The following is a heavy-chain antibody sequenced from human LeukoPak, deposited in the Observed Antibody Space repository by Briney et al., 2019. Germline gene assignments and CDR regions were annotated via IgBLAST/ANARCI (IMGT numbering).Heavy chain of an antibody. Sequence: GASVRVSFTASGDTFTRYDINWVRQATGQGGEWRGWMNPNSGNTGYAQKFQGRVTMTKNTSISTAYIELSSLRSEDTALYYCARAPTWSSTSYNYYYMDVWGKGTTVTISS. CDR1: GDTFTRYD. J-gene: IGHJ6*03. D-gene: IGHD3-3*01. CDR3: ARAPTWSSTSYNYYYMDV. V-gene: IGHV1-8*01. CDR2: MNPNSGNT.